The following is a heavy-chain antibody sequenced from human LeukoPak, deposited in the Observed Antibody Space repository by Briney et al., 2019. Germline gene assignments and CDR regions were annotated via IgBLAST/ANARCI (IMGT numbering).Heavy chain of an antibody. CDR2: INPNSSGT. D-gene: IGHD3-10*01. Sequence: GASVKVSCKASGYTFTGYYMHWVRQAPGQGLEWMGRINPNSSGTNYAQKFQGRVTMTRDTSISTAYMELSRLRSDDTAVYYCARDPALGSGSKYYFDYWGQGTLVTVSS. V-gene: IGHV1-2*06. CDR1: GYTFTGYY. CDR3: ARDPALGSGSKYYFDY. J-gene: IGHJ4*02.